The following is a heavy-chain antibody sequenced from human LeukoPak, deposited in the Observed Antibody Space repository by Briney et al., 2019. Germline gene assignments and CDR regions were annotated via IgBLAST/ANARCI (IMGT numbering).Heavy chain of an antibody. V-gene: IGHV1-8*01. CDR2: MNPNSGNT. Sequence: ASVNVSCKASGYTFTRYDINGVPQATGQGLECRGWMNPNSGNTGYTQKFQGRVTMTRNTSISTADMELSSLRSEDTAVYYCARERAGRFDYWGQGTLVTVSS. J-gene: IGHJ4*02. CDR3: ARERAGRFDY. D-gene: IGHD1-26*01. CDR1: GYTFTRYD.